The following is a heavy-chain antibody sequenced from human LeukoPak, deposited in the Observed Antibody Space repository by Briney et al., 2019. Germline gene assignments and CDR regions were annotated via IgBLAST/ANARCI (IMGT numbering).Heavy chain of an antibody. Sequence: GESLKISCKGSGYSFTSYWIGWVRQMPGKGLEWMGIIYPGDSDTRYSPSFQGQVTISADKSISTAYLQWSSLKASDTAMYYCARWRFGELLHYYFDYWGQGTLVTVSS. CDR3: ARWRFGELLHYYFDY. D-gene: IGHD3-10*01. J-gene: IGHJ4*02. CDR1: GYSFTSYW. CDR2: IYPGDSDT. V-gene: IGHV5-51*01.